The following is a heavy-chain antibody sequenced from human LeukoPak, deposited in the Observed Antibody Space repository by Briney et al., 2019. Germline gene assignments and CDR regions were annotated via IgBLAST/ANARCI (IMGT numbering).Heavy chain of an antibody. V-gene: IGHV4-59*01. J-gene: IGHJ6*02. CDR3: AREDSSSYYYGMDV. D-gene: IGHD6-13*01. Sequence: PSQTLSLTCTVSGGSISSYYWSWIRQPPGKGLEWIGYIYYSGSTNYNPSLKSRVTISVDTSKNQFSLKLSSVTAANTAVYYCAREDSSSYYYGMDVRGQGTTVTVSS. CDR1: GGSISSYY. CDR2: IYYSGST.